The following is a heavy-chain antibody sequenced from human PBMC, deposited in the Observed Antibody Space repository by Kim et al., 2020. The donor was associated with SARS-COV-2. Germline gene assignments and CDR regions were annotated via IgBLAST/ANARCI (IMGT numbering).Heavy chain of an antibody. Sequence: ASVKVSCKASGYTFTSYAMNWVRQAPGQGLEWMGWINTNTGNPTYAQGFTGRFVFSLDTSVSTAYLQISSLKAEDTAVYYCARAYQLERRNLGAFDIWGQGTMVTVSS. D-gene: IGHD1-1*01. J-gene: IGHJ3*02. CDR1: GYTFTSYA. CDR2: INTNTGNP. V-gene: IGHV7-4-1*02. CDR3: ARAYQLERRNLGAFDI.